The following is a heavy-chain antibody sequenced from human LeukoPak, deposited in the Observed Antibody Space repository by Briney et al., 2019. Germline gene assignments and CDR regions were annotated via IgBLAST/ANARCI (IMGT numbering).Heavy chain of an antibody. CDR1: GGSFSGYY. CDR2: INHSGST. D-gene: IGHD3-10*01. V-gene: IGHV4-34*01. CDR3: ARQPKSITMVRGVIIATPKDYYFDY. J-gene: IGHJ4*02. Sequence: PSETLSLTCAVYGGSFSGYYWSWIRQPPGKGLEWIGEINHSGSTNYNPSLKSRVTISVDTSKNQFSLKLSSVTAADTAVYYCARQPKSITMVRGVIIATPKDYYFDYWGQGTLVTVSS.